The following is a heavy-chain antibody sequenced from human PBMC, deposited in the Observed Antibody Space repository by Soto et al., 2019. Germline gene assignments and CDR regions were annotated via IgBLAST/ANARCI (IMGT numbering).Heavy chain of an antibody. V-gene: IGHV3-74*02. J-gene: IGHJ6*03. CDR3: ARGDCVGGTCYSLAGSFSYSMDV. CDR2: INSDGSVS. CDR1: GFTFSNYW. Sequence: EVQLVESGGGLVQPGGSLRLSCAASGFTFSNYWMYWVRQAPGKGLEWVSRINSDGSVSSHADSVRGRLTISRDNVKNTRYLHMDSLRAEDTAVYFCARGDCVGGTCYSLAGSFSYSMDVWGKGTTVTVFS. D-gene: IGHD2-15*01.